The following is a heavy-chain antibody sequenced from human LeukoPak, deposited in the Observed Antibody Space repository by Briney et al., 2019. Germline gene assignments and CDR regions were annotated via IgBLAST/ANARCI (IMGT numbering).Heavy chain of an antibody. CDR2: INPRGDAT. V-gene: IGHV1-46*01. D-gene: IGHD1-1*01. CDR3: AREGQQLKHFDY. J-gene: IGHJ4*02. Sequence: ASVTVSCKASGNTFIGYWIHWVRQAPGQGLEWMGAINPRGDATIGAQKFQGRVTTTRDTSTSTVYIELSSLRSEDTAVYYCAREGQQLKHFDYWGQGTLVTVSS. CDR1: GNTFIGYW.